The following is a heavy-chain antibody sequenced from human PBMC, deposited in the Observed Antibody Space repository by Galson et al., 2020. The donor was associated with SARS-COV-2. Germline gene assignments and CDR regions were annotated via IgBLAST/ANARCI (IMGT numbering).Heavy chain of an antibody. CDR2: VSNSGGA. CDR3: ASLNPYRT. Sequence: SEMSLTCTVSGASISNYYWSWIRQPPGKGLEWIGFVSNSGGAKSNPSLKSRVTISVDTSKNQFSLKLASVTTADTAVYYCASLNPYRTWGQGTLITVSS. D-gene: IGHD3-16*02. CDR1: GASISNYY. J-gene: IGHJ5*02. V-gene: IGHV4-59*01.